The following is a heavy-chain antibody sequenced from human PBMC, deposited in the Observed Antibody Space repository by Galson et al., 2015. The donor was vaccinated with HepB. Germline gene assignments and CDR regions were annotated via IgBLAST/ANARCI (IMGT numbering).Heavy chain of an antibody. CDR3: ARRAKGGAFDI. CDR1: GYTFTSYY. CDR2: INPSGGST. V-gene: IGHV1-46*04. D-gene: IGHD1-26*01. J-gene: IGHJ3*02. Sequence: SVKVSCKASGYTFTSYYMHWVRQAPGQGLEWMGIINPSGGSTSYAQKLQGRVTITRDTSTSTVYMELSSLRSEDTAVYYCARRAKGGAFDIWGQGTMVTVSS.